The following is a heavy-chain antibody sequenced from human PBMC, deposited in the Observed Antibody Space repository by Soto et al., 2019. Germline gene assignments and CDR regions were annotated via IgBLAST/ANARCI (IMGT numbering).Heavy chain of an antibody. D-gene: IGHD6-6*01. CDR2: MNPNSGNT. CDR3: ARAEPYSTSSPFDY. Sequence: QVQLVQSGAEVKKPGASVKVSCKTSGYTFTNYNINWVRQATGQGLEWMGWMNPNSGNTGYAQKFQGRVTMTRTTSITTEYMELSSLRSGDTAVYYCARAEPYSTSSPFDYWGQGTLVTVSS. V-gene: IGHV1-8*01. J-gene: IGHJ4*02. CDR1: GYTFTNYN.